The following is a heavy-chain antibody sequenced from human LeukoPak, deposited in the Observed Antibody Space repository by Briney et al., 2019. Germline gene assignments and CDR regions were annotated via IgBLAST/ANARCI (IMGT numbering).Heavy chain of an antibody. J-gene: IGHJ4*02. CDR2: ISTTGTTV. Sequence: PGGSLRLSCAASGFTFRTYDMNWVRQAPGKGLEWVSHISTTGTTVYYADAVKGRFTISRDNAKNSLYLQMNSLRAEDTAMYYCATGSGSWEYWGQGALVTVSS. V-gene: IGHV3-48*03. D-gene: IGHD6-13*01. CDR1: GFTFRTYD. CDR3: ATGSGSWEY.